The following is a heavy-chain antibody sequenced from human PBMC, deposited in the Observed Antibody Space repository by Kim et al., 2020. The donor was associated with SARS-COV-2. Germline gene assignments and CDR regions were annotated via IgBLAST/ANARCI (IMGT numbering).Heavy chain of an antibody. CDR3: SIRDLGATELGNY. CDR1: GFTFSTYA. D-gene: IGHD1-26*01. Sequence: GGSLRLSCAASGFTFSTYAMTWVRQAPGKGLEWISGISGSGGNTYYADSVKGRFTISRDNSKRTLHLQMNSLRAEDTAVYYCSIRDLGATELGNYSGQGTLCTVSS. CDR2: ISGSGGNT. J-gene: IGHJ4*02. V-gene: IGHV3-23*01.